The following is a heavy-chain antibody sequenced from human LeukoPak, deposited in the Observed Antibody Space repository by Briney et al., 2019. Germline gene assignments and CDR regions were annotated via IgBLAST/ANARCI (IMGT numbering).Heavy chain of an antibody. J-gene: IGHJ6*03. V-gene: IGHV3-20*04. Sequence: GGSLRLSCAASGFTFGDYGMSWVRHAPGKGLEWVSGLNWNGGSTGYADSVKDRFTISRDNAKNSLYLQMNSLRAEDTALYYCARRFFDYMDVWGKGTTVTVSS. D-gene: IGHD3-3*01. CDR2: LNWNGGST. CDR3: ARRFFDYMDV. CDR1: GFTFGDYG.